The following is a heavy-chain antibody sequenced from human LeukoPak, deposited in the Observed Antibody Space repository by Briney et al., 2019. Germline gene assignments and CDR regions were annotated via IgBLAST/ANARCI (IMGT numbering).Heavy chain of an antibody. CDR2: IHSDGSTI. V-gene: IGHV3-74*01. D-gene: IGHD5-18*01. CDR1: GFTFSNYW. J-gene: IGHJ6*03. Sequence: GGSLRLSCAASGFTFSNYWMHWVRQVPGKGLVWVSLIHSDGSTIIYADSVKGRFTISRDNSKNTLYLQMNSLRAEDTAVYYCAKDSAMVWLNCMDVWGKGTTVTVSS. CDR3: AKDSAMVWLNCMDV.